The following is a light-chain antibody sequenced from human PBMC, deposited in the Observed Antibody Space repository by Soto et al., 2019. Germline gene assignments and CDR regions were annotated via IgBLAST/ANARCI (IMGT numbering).Light chain of an antibody. CDR2: KAS. CDR3: QQSYDTPPVT. CDR1: QSISTW. J-gene: IGKJ4*01. V-gene: IGKV1-5*03. Sequence: DIQMTQSPSTLSASVGDRVTITCRASQSISTWLAWYQQKPGKAPKFLIYKASSLESGVPSRFSGSGSGTEFTLTISGLQPEDFATYYCQQSYDTPPVTFGGGTKVDIK.